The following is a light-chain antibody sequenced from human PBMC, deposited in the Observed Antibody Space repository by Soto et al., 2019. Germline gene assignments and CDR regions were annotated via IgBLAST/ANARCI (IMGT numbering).Light chain of an antibody. J-gene: IGKJ2*01. V-gene: IGKV1-5*01. CDR2: DAS. Sequence: DIQMTQSPSTLSASVGDRVTITCRASQSISSWLAWYQQKPGKAPKLLIHDASSLESGVPSRFSGSGSGTEFTLTISSLQPDDFATYYXQXXNSYSNTFXQGTKLEIK. CDR1: QSISSW. CDR3: QXXNSYSNT.